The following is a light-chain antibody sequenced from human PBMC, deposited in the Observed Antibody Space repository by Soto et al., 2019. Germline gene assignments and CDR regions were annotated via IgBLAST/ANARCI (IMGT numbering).Light chain of an antibody. CDR1: QSVSSY. CDR3: QQRSNWTPYT. CDR2: DAS. Sequence: EIVLTQSPATLSLSPGERATLSCRASQSVSSYLAWYQQKPGQAPMLLIYDASNRATRIPARFSGSGSGTDFTLTISSLEPEDFAVYYCQQRSNWTPYTFGQGTKLEIK. J-gene: IGKJ2*01. V-gene: IGKV3-11*01.